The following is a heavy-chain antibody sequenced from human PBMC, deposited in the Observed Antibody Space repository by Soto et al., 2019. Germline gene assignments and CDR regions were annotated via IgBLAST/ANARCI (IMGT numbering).Heavy chain of an antibody. D-gene: IGHD3-16*01. CDR1: GGTFSSYA. J-gene: IGHJ6*02. Sequence: ASVKVSCKASGGTFSSYAISWVRQAPGQGLEWMGGIIPIFGTANYAQKFQGRVTITADESTSTAYMELSSLRSEDTAVYYCARGSRIWGYYYYGMDVWGQGTTVTVSS. V-gene: IGHV1-69*13. CDR2: IIPIFGTA. CDR3: ARGSRIWGYYYYGMDV.